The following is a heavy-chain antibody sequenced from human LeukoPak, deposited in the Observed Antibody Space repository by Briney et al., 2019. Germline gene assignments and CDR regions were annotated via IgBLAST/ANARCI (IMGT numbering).Heavy chain of an antibody. Sequence: GASVKVSCKVSGYTLTELSMHWVRQAPGKGLEWMGGFDPEDGETIYAQKFQGRVTMTTDTSTSTAYMELRSLRSDDTAVYYCARDRFRGYYDSSGYIGAFDIWGQGTMVTVSS. CDR2: FDPEDGET. CDR1: GYTLTELS. CDR3: ARDRFRGYYDSSGYIGAFDI. J-gene: IGHJ3*02. D-gene: IGHD3-22*01. V-gene: IGHV1-24*01.